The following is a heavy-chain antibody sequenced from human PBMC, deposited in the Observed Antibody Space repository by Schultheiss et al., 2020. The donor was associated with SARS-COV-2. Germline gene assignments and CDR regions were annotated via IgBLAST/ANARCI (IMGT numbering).Heavy chain of an antibody. CDR3: AAKGDAFDI. J-gene: IGHJ3*02. CDR2: IYTSGST. CDR1: GYSISSGYY. V-gene: IGHV4-61*02. Sequence: SQTLSLTCTVSGYSISSGYYWSWIRQPAGKGLEWIGRIYTSGSTNYNPSLKSRVTMSVDTSKNQFSLKLSSVTAADTAVYYCAAKGDAFDIWGQGTMVTVSS.